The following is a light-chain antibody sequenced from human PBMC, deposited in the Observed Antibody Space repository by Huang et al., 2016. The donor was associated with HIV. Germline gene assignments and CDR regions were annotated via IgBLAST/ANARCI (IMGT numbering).Light chain of an antibody. Sequence: IQLTQSPSSLSASVGDRVTITCRASQGISSYLAWYQQKPGKAPKHLIYAASTLQSGVPSRFSGSGSGTDFTLTISSLQPADFATYYCQQLNSYAFGQGTKLEIK. CDR3: QQLNSYA. CDR2: AAS. V-gene: IGKV1-9*01. CDR1: QGISSY. J-gene: IGKJ2*01.